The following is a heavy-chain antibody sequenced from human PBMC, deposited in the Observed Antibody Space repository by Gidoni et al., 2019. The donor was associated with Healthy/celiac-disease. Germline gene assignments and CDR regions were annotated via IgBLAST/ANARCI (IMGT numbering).Heavy chain of an antibody. V-gene: IGHV3-11*01. Sequence: FTISRDNAKNSLYLQMNSLRAEDTAVYYCAREGGAYSSGWYYFDYWGQGTLVTVSS. J-gene: IGHJ4*02. CDR3: AREGGAYSSGWYYFDY. D-gene: IGHD6-19*01.